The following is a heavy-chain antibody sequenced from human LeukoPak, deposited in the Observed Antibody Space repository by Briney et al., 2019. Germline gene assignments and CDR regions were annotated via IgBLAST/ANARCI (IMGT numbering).Heavy chain of an antibody. CDR2: ISGSGDTT. V-gene: IGHV3-23*01. CDR3: ARVVVVAVGDLDAFDI. CDR1: GFIFKTYG. Sequence: QAGGSLRLSCTASGFIFKTYGMSWVRQAPGKGLEWVSTISGSGDTTNYADSVKGRFTISRDNAKNTLYLQTNSLRAEDTAVYYCARVVVVAVGDLDAFDIWGQGTMVTVSS. J-gene: IGHJ3*02. D-gene: IGHD2-15*01.